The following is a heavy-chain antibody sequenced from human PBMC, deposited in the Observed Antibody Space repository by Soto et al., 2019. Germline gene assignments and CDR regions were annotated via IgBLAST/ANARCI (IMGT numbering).Heavy chain of an antibody. V-gene: IGHV3-23*01. Sequence: SLRLSCAASGFTFSSYAMSWVRQAPGKGLEWVSAISGSGGSTYYADSVKGRFTISRDNSKNTLYLQMNSLRAEDTAVYYCAKAGGYYYDSSGYRPDYYYGMDVWGQGTTVTVSS. J-gene: IGHJ6*02. CDR1: GFTFSSYA. D-gene: IGHD3-22*01. CDR2: ISGSGGST. CDR3: AKAGGYYYDSSGYRPDYYYGMDV.